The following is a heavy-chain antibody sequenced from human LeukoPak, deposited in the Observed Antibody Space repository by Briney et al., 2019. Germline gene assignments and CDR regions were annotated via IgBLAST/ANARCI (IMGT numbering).Heavy chain of an antibody. Sequence: PGGSLRLSCAASGFSLSSFEMNWVRQAPGKGLEWIAYVDNDGWAPSYYADSVKGRFTITRDDAKSSLYLQMDSLTVEDTAVYYCARDLIGWSLDPWGQGTLVSVSS. D-gene: IGHD2-2*03. CDR1: GFSLSSFE. CDR3: ARDLIGWSLDP. V-gene: IGHV3-48*03. J-gene: IGHJ5*02. CDR2: VDNDGWAP.